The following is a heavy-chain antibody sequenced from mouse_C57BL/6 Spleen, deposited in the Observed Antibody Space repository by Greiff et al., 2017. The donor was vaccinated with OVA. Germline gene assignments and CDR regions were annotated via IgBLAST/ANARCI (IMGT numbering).Heavy chain of an antibody. J-gene: IGHJ2*01. Sequence: EVNVVESEGGLVQPGRSMKLSCTASGFTFSDYYMAWVRQVPEKGLEWVANINYDGSSTYYLDSLKSRFIISRDNAKNILYLQMSSLKSEDTATYYCARDRGTSYFDYWGQGTTLTVSS. CDR3: ARDRGTSYFDY. CDR1: GFTFSDYY. CDR2: INYDGSST. D-gene: IGHD5-1*01. V-gene: IGHV5-16*01.